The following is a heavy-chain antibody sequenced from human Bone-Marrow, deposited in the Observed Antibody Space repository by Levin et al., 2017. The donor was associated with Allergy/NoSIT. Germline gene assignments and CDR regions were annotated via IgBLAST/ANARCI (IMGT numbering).Heavy chain of an antibody. Sequence: GESLKISCKVSGYALSEISVHWVRQAPGKGLEWMGGRHPEDGEIIYAQEFQGRVTMTDDTSTDTASMDLSSLTSEDTAVYYCATVPPNPDYVYAMDVWGQGTTVTVSS. J-gene: IGHJ6*02. V-gene: IGHV1-24*01. CDR1: GYALSEIS. D-gene: IGHD3-16*01. CDR2: RHPEDGEI. CDR3: ATVPPNPDYVYAMDV.